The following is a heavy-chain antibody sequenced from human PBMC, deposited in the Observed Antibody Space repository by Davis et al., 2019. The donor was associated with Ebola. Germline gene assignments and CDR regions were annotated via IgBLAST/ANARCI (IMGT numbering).Heavy chain of an antibody. CDR3: ARAGRTRSSWSRYNWFDP. CDR2: MLHDGSEK. D-gene: IGHD6-13*01. J-gene: IGHJ5*02. Sequence: PGGSLRLSCAASGFTFSESWMAWVRQAPGKGLEWLANMLHDGSEKYSAGPVKGRFTISRDNAKNSLYLQMNSLRAEDTAVYYCARAGRTRSSWSRYNWFDPWGQGTLVTVSS. V-gene: IGHV3-7*01. CDR1: GFTFSESW.